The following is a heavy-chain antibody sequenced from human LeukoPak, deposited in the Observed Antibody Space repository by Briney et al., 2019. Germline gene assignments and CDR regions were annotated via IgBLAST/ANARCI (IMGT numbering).Heavy chain of an antibody. D-gene: IGHD2-21*01. CDR1: GYTFTSYG. J-gene: IGHJ4*02. V-gene: IGHV1-18*01. CDR2: ISAYNGNT. Sequence: GASVKVSCKASGYTFTSYGISWVRQPPAQGLEWMGWISAYNGNTNYAQKLQGRVTMTTDTSTSTAYMELRSLRSDDTAVYYCASYCGGDCYDYWGQGTLVTVSS. CDR3: ASYCGGDCYDY.